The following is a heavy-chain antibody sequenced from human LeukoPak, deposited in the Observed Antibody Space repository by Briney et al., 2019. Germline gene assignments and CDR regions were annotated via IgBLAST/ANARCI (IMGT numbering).Heavy chain of an antibody. CDR3: AREGGYNWNYVPFDY. V-gene: IGHV4-38-2*02. D-gene: IGHD1-7*01. Sequence: KASETLSLTCTVSGYSISSGYYWGWIRQPPGKGLEWIGSIYYSGSTYYNPSLKSRVTISLDTSKNQFSLKLSSVTAADTAVYYCAREGGYNWNYVPFDYWGQGTLVTVSS. CDR2: IYYSGST. CDR1: GYSISSGYY. J-gene: IGHJ4*02.